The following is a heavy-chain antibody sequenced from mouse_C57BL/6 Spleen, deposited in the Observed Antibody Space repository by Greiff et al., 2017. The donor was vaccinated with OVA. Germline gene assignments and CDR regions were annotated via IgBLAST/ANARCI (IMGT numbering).Heavy chain of an antibody. CDR1: GFTFSNYW. CDR2: IRLKSDNYAT. Sequence: EVKVEESGGGLVQPGGSMKLSCVASGFTFSNYWMNWVRQSPEKGLEWVAQIRLKSDNYATPYAESVKGRFTISRDDSKSSVYLQMNNVRAEDTGIYYCTGGDEDYWGQGTTLTVSS. J-gene: IGHJ2*01. D-gene: IGHD3-3*01. V-gene: IGHV6-3*01. CDR3: TGGDEDY.